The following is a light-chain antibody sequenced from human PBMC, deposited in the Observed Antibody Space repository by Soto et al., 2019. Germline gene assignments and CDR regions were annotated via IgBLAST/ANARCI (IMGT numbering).Light chain of an antibody. CDR2: GAS. CDR1: QSVSSSY. J-gene: IGKJ4*01. CDR3: QQYGSSLLFT. V-gene: IGKV3-20*01. Sequence: EIVLTQSPGTLSLSPGERATLSCRASQSVSSSYLAWYQQKPGQAPRLLIYGASSRATGIPDRFSGSGSGTDFTLTISRLEPEDFAVYYCQQYGSSLLFTFGGGIKVEIK.